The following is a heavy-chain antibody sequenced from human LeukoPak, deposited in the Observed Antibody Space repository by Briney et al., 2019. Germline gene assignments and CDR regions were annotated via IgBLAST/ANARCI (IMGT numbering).Heavy chain of an antibody. CDR1: GYSFTSYW. J-gene: IGHJ5*02. Sequence: PGESLKISCKGSGYSFTSYWIGWVRQMPGKGLEWMGIIYPGDSDTRYSPSFQGQVTISADKSISTAYLQWSSLKASDTAMYYCARHYSSQVRGVTYYWFDPWGQGTLVTVSS. D-gene: IGHD3-10*01. CDR3: ARHYSSQVRGVTYYWFDP. CDR2: IYPGDSDT. V-gene: IGHV5-51*01.